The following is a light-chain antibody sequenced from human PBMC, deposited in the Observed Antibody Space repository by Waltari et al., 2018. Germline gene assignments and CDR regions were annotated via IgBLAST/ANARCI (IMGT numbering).Light chain of an antibody. J-gene: IGLJ1*01. V-gene: IGLV1-40*01. CDR2: GNS. CDR1: SPNIGAGYD. CDR3: QSYDSSLSDSSLSGYV. Sequence: QSVLTQPPAVSGAPGQRVTLSSTGSSPNIGAGYDDHRNQQLQGTPPNLPIYGNSNRPSGVPDRFSGSRSGTSASLAITGLQAEDEADYYCQSYDSSLSDSSLSGYVFGTGTKVTVL.